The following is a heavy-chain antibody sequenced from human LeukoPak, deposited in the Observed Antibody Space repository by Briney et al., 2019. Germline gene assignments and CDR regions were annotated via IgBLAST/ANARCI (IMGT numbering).Heavy chain of an antibody. CDR1: GFTFSRVW. J-gene: IGHJ4*02. CDR3: ARDLAWGAFDY. V-gene: IGHV3-15*01. CDR2: IKSKADGETT. Sequence: PGGSLRLSCATSGFTFSRVWMSWVRQAPGKGLEWVGRIKSKADGETTDYAAPVKGRFTISRDDSKTMVSLQMNSLRVEDTAVYYCARDLAWGAFDYWGQGTLVTVSS. D-gene: IGHD7-27*01.